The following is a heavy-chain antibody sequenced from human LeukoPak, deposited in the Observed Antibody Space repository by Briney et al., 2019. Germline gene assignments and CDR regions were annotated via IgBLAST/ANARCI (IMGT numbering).Heavy chain of an antibody. CDR1: GGSISSYY. V-gene: IGHV4-59*01. Sequence: PSETLSLTCTVSGGSISSYYWSWIRHPPGKGLEWIGYIYYSGSTNYNPSPKSRVTISVDTSKNQFSLKLSSVTAADTAVYYCARGSDADAFDIWGQGTMVTVSS. CDR2: IYYSGST. CDR3: ARGSDADAFDI. J-gene: IGHJ3*02.